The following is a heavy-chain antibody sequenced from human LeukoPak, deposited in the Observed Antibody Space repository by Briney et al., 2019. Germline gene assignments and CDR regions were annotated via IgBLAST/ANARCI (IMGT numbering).Heavy chain of an antibody. CDR2: INHSGST. CDR3: ARASDYVWGSYRYNPAFDI. Sequence: PSETLSLTCAVYGGSFSGYYWSWIRQPPGKGLEWIGEINHSGSTNYNPSLKSRVTISVDTSKNQFSLKLSSVTAADTAVYYCARASDYVWGSYRYNPAFDIWGQGTMVTVSS. V-gene: IGHV4-34*01. CDR1: GGSFSGYY. D-gene: IGHD3-16*02. J-gene: IGHJ3*02.